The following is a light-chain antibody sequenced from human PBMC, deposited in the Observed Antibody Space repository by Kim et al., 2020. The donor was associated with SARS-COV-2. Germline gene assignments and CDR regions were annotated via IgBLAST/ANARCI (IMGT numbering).Light chain of an antibody. V-gene: IGKV1-5*03. J-gene: IGKJ1*01. Sequence: DIQMTQSPSTLSASVGDRVTITCRASQSISSWLAWYQQKPGKAPKILIYRASSLESWVPSRFSGSGSGTEFTLTISSLQPDDFATYYCQQYNSYPWTFGQGTKVDIK. CDR3: QQYNSYPWT. CDR1: QSISSW. CDR2: RAS.